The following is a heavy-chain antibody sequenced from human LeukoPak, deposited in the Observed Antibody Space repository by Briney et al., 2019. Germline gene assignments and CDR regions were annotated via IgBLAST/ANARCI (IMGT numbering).Heavy chain of an antibody. J-gene: IGHJ4*02. CDR2: IYYSGNT. Sequence: SETLSLTCTVSGGSISSSSYYWGWIRQPPGKGLEWIGSIYYSGNTYYNPSLKSRVTISVDTSKNQFSLKLTSVTGADTAVYYCARLPMVRGVINHFDYWGQGTLVTVSS. CDR1: GGSISSSSYY. CDR3: ARLPMVRGVINHFDY. V-gene: IGHV4-39*01. D-gene: IGHD3-10*01.